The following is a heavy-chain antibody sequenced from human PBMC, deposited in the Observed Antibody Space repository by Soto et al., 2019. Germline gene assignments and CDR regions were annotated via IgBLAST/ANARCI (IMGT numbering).Heavy chain of an antibody. V-gene: IGHV1-8*01. CDR2: MNPNSGNT. CDR3: AVSSYYYDSSCCK. CDR1: GYTFTSYD. D-gene: IGHD3-22*01. Sequence: QVQLVQSGAEVKKPGASVKVSCKASGYTFTSYDINWVRQATGQGLEWMGWMNPNSGNTGYAQKFQGRVTMTRNTSISTVYMELSSLRSEDTAVYYCAVSSYYYDSSCCKWGQGTLVTVSS. J-gene: IGHJ4*02.